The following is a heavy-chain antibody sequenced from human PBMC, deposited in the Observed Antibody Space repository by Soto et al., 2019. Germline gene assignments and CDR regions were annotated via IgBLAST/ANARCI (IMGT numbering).Heavy chain of an antibody. V-gene: IGHV3-23*01. CDR1: GFTFSSYA. Sequence: LRLSFAASGFTFSSYAMSWVRQAPGKGLEWVSAISGSGGSTYYADSVKGRFTISRDNSKNTLYLQMNSLRAEDTAVYYCAKGLYCSGGSCYLSGMDVWGQGTTVTVSS. CDR2: ISGSGGST. J-gene: IGHJ6*02. D-gene: IGHD2-15*01. CDR3: AKGLYCSGGSCYLSGMDV.